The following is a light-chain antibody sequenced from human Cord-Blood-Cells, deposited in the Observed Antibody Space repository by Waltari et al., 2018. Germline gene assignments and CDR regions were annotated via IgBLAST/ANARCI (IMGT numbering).Light chain of an antibody. CDR3: SSYTSSSPWV. Sequence: QSALTQPASVSGSPGQSITISCTGTSSDVGGYNYVSWYQRHPGNPPKLMIYVVSNRPSGVANRVSGYNSGNTASLTISGLQAEDEADYYCSSYTSSSPWVFGGGTKLTVL. CDR1: SSDVGGYNY. CDR2: VVS. V-gene: IGLV2-14*01. J-gene: IGLJ3*02.